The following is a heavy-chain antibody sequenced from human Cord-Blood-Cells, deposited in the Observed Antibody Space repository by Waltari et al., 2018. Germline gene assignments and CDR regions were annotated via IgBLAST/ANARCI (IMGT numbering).Heavy chain of an antibody. V-gene: IGHV4-34*01. Sequence: QVQLQQWGAGLLKPSETLSLTCAVYGGSFSGYYWSWIRQPPGKGLEWIGEINHSGSNNYNPSLKSRVTISVDTSKNQFSLKLSSVTAADTAVYYCARGGAYYYGSGSYNYWGQGTLVTVSS. CDR2: INHSGSN. CDR1: GGSFSGYY. J-gene: IGHJ4*02. D-gene: IGHD3-10*01. CDR3: ARGGAYYYGSGSYNY.